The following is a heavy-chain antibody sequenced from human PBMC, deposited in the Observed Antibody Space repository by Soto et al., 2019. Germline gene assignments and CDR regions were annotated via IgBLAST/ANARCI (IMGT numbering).Heavy chain of an antibody. CDR1: GFTFSNYG. Sequence: QAQLVESGGGVVQPGRSLRLSCAASGFTFSNYGMHWVRQPPGKGLEWVAVLWSDGSNKYYAESVKGRFTISRDNSKNTLYLQMHSLRAGDTAVYYCPRGEAAGPYGMDVWGQGTTVTVSS. D-gene: IGHD6-13*01. CDR2: LWSDGSNK. J-gene: IGHJ6*02. CDR3: PRGEAAGPYGMDV. V-gene: IGHV3-33*01.